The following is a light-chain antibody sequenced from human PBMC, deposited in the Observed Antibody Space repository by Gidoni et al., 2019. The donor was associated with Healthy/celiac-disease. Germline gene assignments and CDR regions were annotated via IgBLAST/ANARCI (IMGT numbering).Light chain of an antibody. CDR2: AAS. J-gene: IGKJ2*01. CDR3: QQYYSYPYT. Sequence: AIRMTQSPSPFSASTGDRVTITCRASQGIISYLAWYQQKTGKAPKLLIYAASTLQSGVPSRFSGCGSWTDFTLTISCLQSEDFATYYCQQYYSYPYTFGQGTKLEIK. V-gene: IGKV1-8*01. CDR1: QGIISY.